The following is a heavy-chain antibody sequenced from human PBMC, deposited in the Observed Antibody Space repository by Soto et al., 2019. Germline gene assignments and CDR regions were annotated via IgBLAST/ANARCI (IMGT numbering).Heavy chain of an antibody. J-gene: IGHJ6*03. Sequence: QVQLQESGPGPVKPSQTLSLTCTVSGGSISSGGYYWTWIRQPPGKGLEWIGYIHYSGRTHYNPSLESRVTISVDTSKNQFSLRLSSVTAADTAEYYCARFSPPGYYYRDVWGKGTSVNVAS. V-gene: IGHV4-31*03. CDR1: GGSISSGGYY. CDR3: ARFSPPGYYYRDV. CDR2: IHYSGRT.